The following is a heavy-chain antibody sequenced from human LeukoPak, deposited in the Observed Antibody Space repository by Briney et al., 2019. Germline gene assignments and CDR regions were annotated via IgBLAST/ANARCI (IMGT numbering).Heavy chain of an antibody. Sequence: PGGSLRLSCAASGFTFSSYAMSWVRQAPGKGLEWVSAISGSGGSTYYADSVKGRFTISRDNSKNTLYLQMNSLRAEGTAVYYCAKGEAAAGTFFVVTAIQSVDVWGKGTTVTVSS. CDR3: AKGEAAAGTFFVVTAIQSVDV. V-gene: IGHV3-23*01. CDR2: ISGSGGST. D-gene: IGHD2-21*02. CDR1: GFTFSSYA. J-gene: IGHJ6*04.